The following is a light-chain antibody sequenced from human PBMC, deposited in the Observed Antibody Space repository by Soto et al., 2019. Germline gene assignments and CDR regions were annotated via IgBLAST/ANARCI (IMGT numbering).Light chain of an antibody. V-gene: IGLV4-60*02. Sequence: QPVLTQSSSASASLGSSVKLTCTLSSGHSSYIIAWHQQQPGKAPRYLMKLEGSESYNKGSGVPDRFSGSSSGADRYLTISTLQFEDEADYYCEVWGSNTQNVVFAGETKLTVL. CDR2: LEGSESY. CDR1: SGHSSYI. J-gene: IGLJ2*01. CDR3: EVWGSNTQNVV.